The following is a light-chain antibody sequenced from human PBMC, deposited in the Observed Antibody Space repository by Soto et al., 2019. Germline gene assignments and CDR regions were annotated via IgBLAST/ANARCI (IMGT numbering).Light chain of an antibody. Sequence: EILMPKSPATLSVSPGASAPLSCRARQSVSSNLAWYQQKPGQAPRLLIYSVSTRATDIPARFSGSGSGTEFTLTISSLQSEDFAVYYCQQYNNWPPTWTFGKGTKVDIK. J-gene: IGKJ1*01. CDR3: QQYNNWPPTWT. CDR1: QSVSSN. V-gene: IGKV3-15*01. CDR2: SVS.